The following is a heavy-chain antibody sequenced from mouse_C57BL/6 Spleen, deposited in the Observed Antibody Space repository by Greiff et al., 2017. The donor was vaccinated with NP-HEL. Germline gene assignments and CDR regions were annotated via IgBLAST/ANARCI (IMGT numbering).Heavy chain of an antibody. J-gene: IGHJ2*01. CDR3: ARGDITTVVADFDY. CDR2: INPNNGGT. CDR1: GYTFTDYY. Sequence: EVQLQQSGPELVKPGASVKISCKASGYTFTDYYMNWVKQSHGKSLEWIGDINPNNGGTSYNQKFKGKATLTVDKSSSTAYMGRRSLTSEDSAVYYCARGDITTVVADFDYWGQGTTLTVSS. V-gene: IGHV1-26*01. D-gene: IGHD1-1*01.